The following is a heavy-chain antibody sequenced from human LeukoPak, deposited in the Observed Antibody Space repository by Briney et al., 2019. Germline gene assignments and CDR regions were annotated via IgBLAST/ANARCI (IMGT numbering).Heavy chain of an antibody. CDR1: GGSISTYY. J-gene: IGHJ4*02. V-gene: IGHV4-4*07. CDR2: IYTSGNT. CDR3: ARGGDRMSSYPFDY. Sequence: SETLSHTCTVSGGSISTYYWSWIRQPAGKGLEWVGRIYTSGNTNYNTRLKSRGTMSVDTSKNQFSLKVRSVTAADTAVYYCARGGDRMSSYPFDYWGQGTLVTVSS. D-gene: IGHD1-26*01.